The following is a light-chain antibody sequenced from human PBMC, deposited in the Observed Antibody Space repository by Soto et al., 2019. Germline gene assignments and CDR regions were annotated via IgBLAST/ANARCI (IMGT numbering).Light chain of an antibody. CDR3: QQSYSTPFT. J-gene: IGKJ3*01. CDR1: QSISSY. CDR2: AAS. Sequence: DIPMTQSPSSLSASVGDRVTITCRASQSISSYLNWYQQKPGKAPKLLIYAASSLQSGVPSRFSGSRSGTDFTLTISSLQPEDFATYYCQQSYSTPFTFGPGTKGDIK. V-gene: IGKV1-39*01.